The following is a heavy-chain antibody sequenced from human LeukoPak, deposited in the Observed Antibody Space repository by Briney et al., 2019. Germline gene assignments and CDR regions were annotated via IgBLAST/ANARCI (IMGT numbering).Heavy chain of an antibody. J-gene: IGHJ4*02. D-gene: IGHD2-2*01. CDR1: GFTFSSYA. CDR2: ISGGGIGI. Sequence: GGSLRLSCAASGFTFSSYAMSWVRQAPGKGLEWVSAISGGGIGIYYADSLKGRFTISRDDSRNTLYLQMNSLRAEDTAVYYCTRRRGNQQPIDYWGQGTLVTVSS. V-gene: IGHV3-23*01. CDR3: TRRRGNQQPIDY.